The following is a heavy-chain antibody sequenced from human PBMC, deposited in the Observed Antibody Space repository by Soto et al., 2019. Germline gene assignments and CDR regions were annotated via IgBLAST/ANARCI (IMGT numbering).Heavy chain of an antibody. CDR3: ARDAGWRYPYNWFDP. J-gene: IGHJ5*02. V-gene: IGHV4-59*01. Sequence: QVQLQESGPGLVKPSETLSLTCTVSGGSISSYYWSWIRQPQGQGLEWYWYIYYSGSTNNNPSLRSRATRSVETSKNQFSLKLGSVTAADTAVYYWARDAGWRYPYNWFDPWGQGTLVTVSS. CDR2: IYYSGST. CDR1: GGSISSYY. D-gene: IGHD1-26*01.